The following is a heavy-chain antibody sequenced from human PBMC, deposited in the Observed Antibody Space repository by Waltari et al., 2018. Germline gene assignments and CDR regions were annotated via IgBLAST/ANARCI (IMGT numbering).Heavy chain of an antibody. V-gene: IGHV3-11*04. Sequence: QAQLVESGGGLVRPGGSLRLSCTASGFIFSDFYMSWIRQPPGKGLEGIAYLSNSGDTVYYADSVKGRFAVSRDNADNSMFLQMNSLRGNDTAVYYCARGSVANPWGQGALVIVSS. CDR2: LSNSGDTV. J-gene: IGHJ5*02. CDR1: GFIFSDFY. D-gene: IGHD6-19*01. CDR3: ARGSVANP.